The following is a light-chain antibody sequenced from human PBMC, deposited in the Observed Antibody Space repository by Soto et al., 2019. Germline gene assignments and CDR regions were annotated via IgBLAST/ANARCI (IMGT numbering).Light chain of an antibody. Sequence: TQAPDAKCVALGGRRTLSSRASQTISNSLLARYQQKLGQSPRLLIYGASTRATGFPARFSGGGFVTEFTLAFSSRQSAELAVYSGQPRSAWPRAFGPGT. CDR2: GAS. CDR1: QTISNS. V-gene: IGKV3-15*01. J-gene: IGKJ3*01. CDR3: QPRSAWPRA.